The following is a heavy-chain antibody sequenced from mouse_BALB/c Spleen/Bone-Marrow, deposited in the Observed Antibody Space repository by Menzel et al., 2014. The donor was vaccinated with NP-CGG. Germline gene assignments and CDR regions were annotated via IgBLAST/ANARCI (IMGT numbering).Heavy chain of an antibody. J-gene: IGHJ2*01. CDR2: ISSGSSTT. CDR1: GFTFSSFA. D-gene: IGHD1-1*01. CDR3: ARSGSSSGYFDY. V-gene: IGHV5-17*02. Sequence: EVQLQQSGGGLVQPGGSRKLSCAASGFTFSSFAMHWVRQAPEKGLEWVAYISSGSSTTYYADTVMGRFTISRDNPKNTLFLQMTSLRSEDTAMYYCARSGSSSGYFDYWGQGTTLTVSS.